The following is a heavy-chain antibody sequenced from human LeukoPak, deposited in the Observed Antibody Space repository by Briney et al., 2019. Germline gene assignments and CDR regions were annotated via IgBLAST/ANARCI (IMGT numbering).Heavy chain of an antibody. CDR3: ASSRVRLYCDY. V-gene: IGHV4-34*01. D-gene: IGHD2-2*02. CDR1: GGSISSYY. CDR2: INHSGST. Sequence: PSEPLSLTCTVSGGSISSYYWSWIRQPPGKGLEWIGEINHSGSTNYNPSLKSRVTISVDTSKNQFSLKLSSVTAADTAVYYCASSRVRLYCDYWGQGTLVTVSS. J-gene: IGHJ4*02.